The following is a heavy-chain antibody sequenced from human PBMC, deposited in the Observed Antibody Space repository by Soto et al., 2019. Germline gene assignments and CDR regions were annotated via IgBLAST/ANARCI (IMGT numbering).Heavy chain of an antibody. V-gene: IGHV3-9*01. J-gene: IGHJ4*02. CDR3: TKDVRRLCSSDCPFDR. Sequence: PGGSLRRSCAASGFTFDSYGMSWVRQVPGKGLEWVSGITWNSGRIDYADSVKGRFTISRDNDKKSLYLQMDSLRDEDTALYYCTKDVRRLCSSDCPFDRWGQGT. D-gene: IGHD2-21*02. CDR1: GFTFDSYG. CDR2: ITWNSGRI.